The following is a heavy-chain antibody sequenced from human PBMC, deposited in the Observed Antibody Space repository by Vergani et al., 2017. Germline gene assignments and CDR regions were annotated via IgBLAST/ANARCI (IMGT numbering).Heavy chain of an antibody. J-gene: IGHJ3*02. V-gene: IGHV1-2*02. CDR2: INPNSGGT. CDR1: GYTFTGYY. CDR3: ARPGGHIGVALDAFDI. Sequence: QVQLVQSGAEVKKPGASVKVSCKASGYTFTGYYMHWVRQAPGQGLEWMGWINPNSGGTNYAQKFQGRVTITADKSTSTAYMELSSLRSEDTAVYYCARPGGHIGVALDAFDIWGQGTMVTVSS. D-gene: IGHD2-21*01.